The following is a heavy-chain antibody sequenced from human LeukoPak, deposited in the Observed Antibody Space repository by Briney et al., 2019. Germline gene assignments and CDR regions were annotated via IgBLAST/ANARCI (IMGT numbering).Heavy chain of an antibody. CDR2: ISSSGTTI. CDR3: ARDRDYDFPS. CDR1: GFTFSDYY. D-gene: IGHD3-3*01. J-gene: IGHJ5*02. Sequence: GGSMRLSCAASGFTFSDYYMNWIRQPPGKGLEWVSYISSSGTTIYADSVKGRFTISRDNAKSSLFLQMNSLRVEDTAVYYCARDRDYDFPSWGQGTLVTVSS. V-gene: IGHV3-11*04.